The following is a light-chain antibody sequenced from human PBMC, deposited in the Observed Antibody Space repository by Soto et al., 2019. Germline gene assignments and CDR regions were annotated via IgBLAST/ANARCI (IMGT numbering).Light chain of an antibody. Sequence: QSALTQVASVSGSPGQSITISCTGTSSDVGGHDYVSWYQQHPGKAPKLTIYNVNYRPSGVSSRFSGSKSGNTASLTISGLQAEDEADYYCSSYTRNNTVVFGGGTQLTVL. CDR2: NVN. V-gene: IGLV2-14*01. CDR3: SSYTRNNTVV. CDR1: SSDVGGHDY. J-gene: IGLJ3*02.